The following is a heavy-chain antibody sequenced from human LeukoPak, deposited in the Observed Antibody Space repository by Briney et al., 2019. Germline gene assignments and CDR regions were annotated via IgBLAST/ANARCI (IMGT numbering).Heavy chain of an antibody. Sequence: ASETLSLTCTVSGGSISRCGSYWSWIRQQPGEGLDWFGFICCSGSTYYNPSLKSRVPITVDTSKTLSSLKQSSVTAADTAVYYCARSSMSVATDSNWFDPWGQGTLVTVSS. V-gene: IGHV4-31*03. CDR2: ICCSGST. CDR1: GGSISRCGSY. D-gene: IGHD5-12*01. J-gene: IGHJ5*02. CDR3: ARSSMSVATDSNWFDP.